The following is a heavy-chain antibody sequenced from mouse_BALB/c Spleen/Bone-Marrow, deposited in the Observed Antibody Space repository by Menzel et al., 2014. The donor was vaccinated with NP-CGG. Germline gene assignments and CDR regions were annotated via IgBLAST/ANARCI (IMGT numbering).Heavy chain of an antibody. D-gene: IGHD2-4*01. Sequence: DVHLVEPGGGLVQPGGSLKLSCAASGFTFSNYGMSWVRQTPDKRLEMIATINVNGDTTYHPDSVKGRFTISRDNVKNTLYLQMSSLKSEDTAMYYCARGYDYSSWFAYWGQGTLVTVSA. V-gene: IGHV5-6-3*01. CDR2: INVNGDTT. CDR3: ARGYDYSSWFAY. J-gene: IGHJ3*01. CDR1: GFTFSNYG.